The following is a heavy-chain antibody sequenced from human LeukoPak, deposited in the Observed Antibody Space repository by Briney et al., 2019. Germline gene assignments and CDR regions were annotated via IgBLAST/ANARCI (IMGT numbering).Heavy chain of an antibody. V-gene: IGHV3-53*01. CDR2: MYSGGKT. CDR3: ARGTGCHNGVCFSYNYYGLNV. J-gene: IGHJ6*02. Sequence: GGSLRLSCAVSGVTVSSNYLSWVRQAPGKGLEWLSMMYSGGKTAYADSVRGRFTISRDNSKNTLYLQMNSLRGEDTAVYYCARGTGCHNGVCFSYNYYGLNVWGQGTTVTVSS. D-gene: IGHD2-8*01. CDR1: GVTVSSNY.